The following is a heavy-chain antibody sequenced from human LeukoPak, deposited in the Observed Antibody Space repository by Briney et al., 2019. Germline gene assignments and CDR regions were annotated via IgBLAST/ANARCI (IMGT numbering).Heavy chain of an antibody. CDR1: GGSFSGYY. Sequence: SETLSLTCAVYGGSFSGYYWSWIRQPPGKGLEWIGEINHSGSTNYNPSLKSRVTISVDTSKNQFSLKLSSVTAADTAVYYCARGRSNLKPFVYWGQGTLVTVSS. V-gene: IGHV4-34*01. D-gene: IGHD5-24*01. CDR2: INHSGST. CDR3: ARGRSNLKPFVY. J-gene: IGHJ4*02.